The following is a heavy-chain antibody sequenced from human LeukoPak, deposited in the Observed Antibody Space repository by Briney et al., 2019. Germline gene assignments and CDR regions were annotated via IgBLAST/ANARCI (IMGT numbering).Heavy chain of an antibody. Sequence: GGSLRLSCAASGFTFSGYWMSWVRQAPGQGLEWVANIKQDGSEKYYVDSVKGRFTISRDNAKNSLHLQMNSLRAEDTAVYYCARSYYYYYMDLGGKGTTVTVSS. CDR3: ARSYYYYYMDL. J-gene: IGHJ6*03. CDR1: GFTFSGYW. CDR2: IKQDGSEK. V-gene: IGHV3-7*01.